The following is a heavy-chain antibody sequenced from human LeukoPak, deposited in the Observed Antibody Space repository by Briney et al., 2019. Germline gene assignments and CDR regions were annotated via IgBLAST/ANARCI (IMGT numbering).Heavy chain of an antibody. J-gene: IGHJ4*02. CDR3: ARDRSEWLRLFDY. CDR2: ISYDGSNK. V-gene: IGHV3-30*03. Sequence: GGSLRLSCAASGVTFSSYSMNWVRQAPGKGLEWVAVISYDGSNKYYADSVKGRFTISRDNSKNTLYLQMNSLRAEDTAVYYCARDRSEWLRLFDYWGQGTLVTVSS. D-gene: IGHD5-12*01. CDR1: GVTFSSYS.